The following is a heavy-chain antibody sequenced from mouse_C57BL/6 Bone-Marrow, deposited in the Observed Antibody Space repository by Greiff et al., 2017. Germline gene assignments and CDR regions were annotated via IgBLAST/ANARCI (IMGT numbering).Heavy chain of an antibody. CDR1: GFTFSSYT. J-gene: IGHJ1*03. D-gene: IGHD1-1*01. CDR3: ARTTVRGSYWYFDV. V-gene: IGHV5-9*01. Sequence: EVQLVESGGGLVKPGGSLKLSCAASGFTFSSYTMSWVRQTPEKRLEWVATISGGGGNTYYPDSVKGRFTISRDNSKNTLYLQMSSLRSEDTALYYCARTTVRGSYWYFDVWGTGTTVTVSS. CDR2: ISGGGGNT.